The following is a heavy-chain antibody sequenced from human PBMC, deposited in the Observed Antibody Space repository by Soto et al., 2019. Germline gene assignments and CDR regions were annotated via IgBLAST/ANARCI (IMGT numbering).Heavy chain of an antibody. V-gene: IGHV3-21*01. D-gene: IGHD6-19*01. CDR1: GFTFSSYS. J-gene: IGHJ3*02. Sequence: GASLRLSCAASGFTFSSYSMNWVRQAPGKGLEWVSSISSSSSYIYYADSVKGRFTISRDNAKNSLYLQMNSLRAEDTAVYYCARDKRTKAVAGLDAFDIWGQGTMVTVSS. CDR2: ISSSSSYI. CDR3: ARDKRTKAVAGLDAFDI.